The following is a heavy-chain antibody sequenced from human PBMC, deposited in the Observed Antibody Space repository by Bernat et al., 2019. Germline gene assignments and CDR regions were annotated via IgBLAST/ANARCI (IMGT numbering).Heavy chain of an antibody. CDR3: AKGRLGYSPFEY. Sequence: QVQLVESGGGVVQPGRSLRLSCAASGFTLSSCGMHWVRQTPGRGLEWVAFMSADGRNKYYADSVKGRFTISSDNSKNRLYLQMDSLRVDDTALYYCAKGRLGYSPFEYWGQGTLVTVST. J-gene: IGHJ4*02. D-gene: IGHD6-13*01. CDR1: GFTLSSCG. V-gene: IGHV3-30*18. CDR2: MSADGRNK.